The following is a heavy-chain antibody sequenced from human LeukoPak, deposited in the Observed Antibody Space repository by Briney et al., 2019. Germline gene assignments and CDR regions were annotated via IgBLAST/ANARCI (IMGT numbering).Heavy chain of an antibody. J-gene: IGHJ4*02. V-gene: IGHV3-48*01. CDR1: GFTFSSYS. CDR2: ISSSSDTI. CDR3: ARQKASYDSPYFDY. Sequence: GGSLRLSCAASGFTFSSYSMNWVRQAPGKGLEWVSHISSSSDTINYADSVKGRFTVSRDNPKNSLSLQMNSLRAEDTAVYYCARQKASYDSPYFDYWGQGTLVTVSS. D-gene: IGHD3-3*01.